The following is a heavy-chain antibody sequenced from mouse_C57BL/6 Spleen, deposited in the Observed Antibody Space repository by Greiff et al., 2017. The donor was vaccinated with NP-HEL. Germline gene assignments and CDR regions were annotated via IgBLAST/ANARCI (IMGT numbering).Heavy chain of an antibody. Sequence: QVQLQQPGAELVKPGASVKLSCKASGYTFTSYWMHWVKQRPGQGLEWIGMIHPNSGSTNYNEKFKSKGTLTVDKSSSTAYMQLSSLTSEDSAVYYCARRYYYGSSYPFAYWGQGTLVTVSA. CDR3: ARRYYYGSSYPFAY. J-gene: IGHJ3*01. V-gene: IGHV1-64*01. CDR1: GYTFTSYW. CDR2: IHPNSGST. D-gene: IGHD1-1*01.